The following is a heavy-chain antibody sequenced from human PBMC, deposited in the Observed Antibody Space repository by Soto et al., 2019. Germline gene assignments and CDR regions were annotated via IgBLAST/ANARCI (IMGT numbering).Heavy chain of an antibody. CDR3: ARDQDDFWSGYNDY. CDR1: GFTFSSYS. CDR2: ISSSSSTI. V-gene: IGHV3-48*01. J-gene: IGHJ4*02. Sequence: GVSLRLSCAASGFTFSSYSMNWVRQAPGKGLEWVSYISSSSSTIYYADSVKGRFTISRDNAKNSLYLQMNSLRAEDTAVYYCARDQDDFWSGYNDYWGQGTLVTVSS. D-gene: IGHD3-3*01.